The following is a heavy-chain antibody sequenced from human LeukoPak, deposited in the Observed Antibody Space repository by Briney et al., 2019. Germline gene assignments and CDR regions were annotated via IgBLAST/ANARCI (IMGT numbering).Heavy chain of an antibody. Sequence: GGSMRLSCAASGFTFNNYAMSWVRQAPGKGLEWVAVIWYDGSNKYYADSVKGRFTISRDNSKNTLYLQMNSLRAEDTAVYYCAREDYGGNYFDYWGQGTLVTVSS. CDR2: IWYDGSNK. D-gene: IGHD4-23*01. J-gene: IGHJ4*02. CDR1: GFTFNNYA. V-gene: IGHV3-33*08. CDR3: AREDYGGNYFDY.